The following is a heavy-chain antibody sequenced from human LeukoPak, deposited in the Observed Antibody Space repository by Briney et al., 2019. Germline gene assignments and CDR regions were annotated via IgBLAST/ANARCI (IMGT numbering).Heavy chain of an antibody. CDR3: ARHQLIDWSPAVDY. J-gene: IGHJ4*02. CDR2: IYSGST. V-gene: IGHV4-39*01. CDR1: GGSITSSSYY. Sequence: SETLSLTCTVSGGSITSSSYYWGWIRQPPGKGLEWIATIYSGSTYYNPSLKSRVTISVDTAKNQLSLKLTSVTAADTAVYYCARHQLIDWSPAVDYWGQGTLVTVSS. D-gene: IGHD3-9*01.